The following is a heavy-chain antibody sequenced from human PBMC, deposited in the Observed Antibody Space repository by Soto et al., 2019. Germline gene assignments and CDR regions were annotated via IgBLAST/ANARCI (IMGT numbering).Heavy chain of an antibody. CDR1: CGSISSGDYS. CDR2: IYQSGSA. J-gene: IGHJ6*02. D-gene: IGHD4-17*01. CDR3: ARVPYGDYRYGMDV. V-gene: IGHV4-30-2*01. Sequence: SDTRSLTGPISCGSISSGDYSWPCILQPPGKGLEWIGHIYQSGSAYYNPPLKSRVTISVDRSENQFSLKLTSVTAADTAVYYCARVPYGDYRYGMDVWGQGTTVNVSS.